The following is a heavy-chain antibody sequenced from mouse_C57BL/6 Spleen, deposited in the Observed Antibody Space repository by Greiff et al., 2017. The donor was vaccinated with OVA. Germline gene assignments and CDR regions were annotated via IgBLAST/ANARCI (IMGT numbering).Heavy chain of an antibody. J-gene: IGHJ1*03. CDR3: ARSSPHGGWYFDV. CDR2: IDPSDSYT. CDR1: GYTFTSYW. V-gene: IGHV1-69*01. Sequence: QVQLQQPGAELVMPGASVKLSCKASGYTFTSYWMHWVKQRPGQGLEWIGEIDPSDSYTNYNQKFKGKSTLTVDKSSSTAYMQLSSLTSEDSAVYYCARSSPHGGWYFDVWGTGTTVTVSS.